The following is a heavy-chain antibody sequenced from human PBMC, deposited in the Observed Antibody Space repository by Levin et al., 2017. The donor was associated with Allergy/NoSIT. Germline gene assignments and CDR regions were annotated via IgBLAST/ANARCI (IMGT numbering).Heavy chain of an antibody. J-gene: IGHJ4*02. CDR1: GFTFSSYA. V-gene: IGHV3-23*01. CDR3: AKDLAKYSGRETEGSSFDY. Sequence: GGSLRLSCAASGFTFSSYAMSWVRQAPGKGLEWVSAISGSGGSTYYADSVKGRFTISRDNSKNTLYLQMNSLRAEDTAVYYCAKDLAKYSGRETEGSSFDYWGQGTLVTVSS. D-gene: IGHD6-6*01. CDR2: ISGSGGST.